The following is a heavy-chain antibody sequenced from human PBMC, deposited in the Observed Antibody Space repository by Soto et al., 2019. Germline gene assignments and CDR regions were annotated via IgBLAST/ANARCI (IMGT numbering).Heavy chain of an antibody. Sequence: SQTLSLTCAISGDSVSSNSAAWNWIRQSPSRGLEWLGRTYYRSKWYNDYAVSVKSRITINPDTSKNQFSLQLNSVTPEDTAVYYCARGATIFGVVITSYYYYYYMDVWGKGTTVTVSS. CDR1: GDSVSSNSAA. CDR3: ARGATIFGVVITSYYYYYYMDV. CDR2: TYYRSKWYN. D-gene: IGHD3-3*01. J-gene: IGHJ6*03. V-gene: IGHV6-1*01.